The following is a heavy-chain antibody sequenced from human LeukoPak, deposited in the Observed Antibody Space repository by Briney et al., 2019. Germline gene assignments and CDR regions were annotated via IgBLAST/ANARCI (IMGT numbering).Heavy chain of an antibody. J-gene: IGHJ3*01. Sequence: PGGSLRLSCEASGFTFNLYAMMWVRQAPGKGLEWVSAVRGSGGVTQYAGSVKGRFTISRDNSRNTLFLQMNSLRAEDTAVYFCARDPNGDYIGAFEFWGQGTMVTVSS. V-gene: IGHV3-23*01. CDR2: VRGSGGVT. CDR1: GFTFNLYA. D-gene: IGHD4-17*01. CDR3: ARDPNGDYIGAFEF.